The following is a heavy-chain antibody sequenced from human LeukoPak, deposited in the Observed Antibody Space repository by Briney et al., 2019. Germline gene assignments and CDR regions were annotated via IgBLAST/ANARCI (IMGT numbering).Heavy chain of an antibody. Sequence: GGSLRLSCAASGFTFSSCWMGWVRQAPGKGLEWVANIQPDGSEKYYVGSVKGRFTISRDNAKNSLYLQMNSLRAEDTAVYYCARDYAAAGTRSYGMDVWGQGTTVTVSS. CDR1: GFTFSSCW. CDR2: IQPDGSEK. CDR3: ARDYAAAGTRSYGMDV. J-gene: IGHJ6*02. V-gene: IGHV3-7*01. D-gene: IGHD6-13*01.